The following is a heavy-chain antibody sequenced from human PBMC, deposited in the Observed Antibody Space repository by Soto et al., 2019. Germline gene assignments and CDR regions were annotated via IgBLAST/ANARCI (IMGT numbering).Heavy chain of an antibody. Sequence: LKISCKGSGYTFTTYWIGWVRQMPGKGLEWMGVIYPGDSDTIYSPSFQGQVTLSADKSISTAYLQWRSLQASDTAMYYCVRRPGCSTTTCYRELDYWGQGTLVTVSS. CDR1: GYTFTTYW. D-gene: IGHD2-2*01. CDR3: VRRPGCSTTTCYRELDY. J-gene: IGHJ4*02. CDR2: IYPGDSDT. V-gene: IGHV5-51*01.